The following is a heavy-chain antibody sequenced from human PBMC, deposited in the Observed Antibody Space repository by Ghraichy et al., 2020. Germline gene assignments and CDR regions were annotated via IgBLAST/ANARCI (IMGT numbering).Heavy chain of an antibody. CDR3: ARVKGTNGHDAFDF. V-gene: IGHV3-64*01. Sequence: GGSLRLSCAGSGFTFSIHGIYWVRQAPGKGLEYVSAIGADGVTIYYGNSVTGRFTISRDNPKNTLYLQMNSLRAEDTAVYYCARVKGTNGHDAFDFWGQGTMVTVSP. J-gene: IGHJ3*01. CDR1: GFTFSIHG. CDR2: IGADGVTI. D-gene: IGHD2-8*01.